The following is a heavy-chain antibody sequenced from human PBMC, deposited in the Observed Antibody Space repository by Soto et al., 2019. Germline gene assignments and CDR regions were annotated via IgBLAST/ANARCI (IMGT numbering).Heavy chain of an antibody. Sequence: EVQLVQSGAEVKKPGESLKISCKGSGYSFTSYWIGWVRQMPGKGLEWMGIIYPGDSDTRYSPSFQGQVTISADKSISTAYLQWSSLKASETAMYYCASRQRLSEPSRHFDYWGQGTLVTVSS. J-gene: IGHJ4*02. V-gene: IGHV5-51*01. CDR3: ASRQRLSEPSRHFDY. D-gene: IGHD3-16*02. CDR2: IYPGDSDT. CDR1: GYSFTSYW.